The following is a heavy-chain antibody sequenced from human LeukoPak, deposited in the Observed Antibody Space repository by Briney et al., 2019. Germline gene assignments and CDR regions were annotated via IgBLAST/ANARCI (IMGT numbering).Heavy chain of an antibody. CDR3: ARDHLGFGYYYGSGSYVGFDY. D-gene: IGHD3-10*01. J-gene: IGHJ4*02. CDR2: IYYSGST. Sequence: SETLSLTCTVSGGSISSSCYYWGWIRQPPGKGLEWIGSIYYSGSTYYNPSLKSRVTISVDTSKNQFSLKLSSVTAADTAVYYCARDHLGFGYYYGSGSYVGFDYWGQGTLVTVSS. V-gene: IGHV4-39*07. CDR1: GGSISSSCYY.